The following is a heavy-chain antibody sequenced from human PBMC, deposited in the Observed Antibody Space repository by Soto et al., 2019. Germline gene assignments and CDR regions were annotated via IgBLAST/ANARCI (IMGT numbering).Heavy chain of an antibody. CDR3: TTTGLFTIFGVVISPYYYYYMDV. V-gene: IGHV3-15*01. CDR2: IKSKTDGGTT. D-gene: IGHD3-3*01. Sequence: GGSLRLSCAASGFTFSNAWMSWVRQAPGKGLEWVGRIKSKTDGGTTDYAAPVKGRFTISRDDSKNTLYLQMNSLKTEDTAVYYCTTTGLFTIFGVVISPYYYYYMDVWGKGTTVTVSS. J-gene: IGHJ6*03. CDR1: GFTFSNAW.